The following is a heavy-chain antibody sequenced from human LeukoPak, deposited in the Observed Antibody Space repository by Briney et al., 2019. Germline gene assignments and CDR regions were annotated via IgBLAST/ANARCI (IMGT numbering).Heavy chain of an antibody. D-gene: IGHD6-6*01. V-gene: IGHV3-48*04. J-gene: IGHJ6*03. Sequence: GRSLRLSCAASGFTFSSYSMNWVRQAPGKGLEWVSYISSSSSTIYYADSVKGRFTISRDNAKNSLYLQMNSLRAEDTAVYYCARRAARLHTYYYYYMDVWGKGTTVTVSS. CDR1: GFTFSSYS. CDR3: ARRAARLHTYYYYYMDV. CDR2: ISSSSSTI.